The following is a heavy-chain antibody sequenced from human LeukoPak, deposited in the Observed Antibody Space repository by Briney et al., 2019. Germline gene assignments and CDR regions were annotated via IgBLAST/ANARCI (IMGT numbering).Heavy chain of an antibody. CDR2: RSIYNGNT. D-gene: IGHD6-6*01. CDR1: GYDFINYG. Sequence: ASVKVSCKASGYDFINYGISWVRQAPGQGLEWMGWRSIYNGNTDYKLQGRVTMTTDTSTSTAYMELRSLRSDDKAVYYRARGGPFPSSSSSREYYLDYWGQGTLVTVSS. CDR3: ARGGPFPSSSSSREYYLDY. J-gene: IGHJ4*02. V-gene: IGHV1-18*01.